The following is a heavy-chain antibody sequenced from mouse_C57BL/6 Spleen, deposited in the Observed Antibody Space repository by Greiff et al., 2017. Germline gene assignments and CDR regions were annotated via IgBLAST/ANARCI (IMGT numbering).Heavy chain of an antibody. CDR1: GYTFTSYD. CDR2: IYPSDGST. CDR3: ARRITTVDWAFAY. J-gene: IGHJ3*01. D-gene: IGHD1-1*01. V-gene: IGHV1-85*01. Sequence: QVQLQQSGPELVKPGASVKLSCKASGYTFTSYDINWVTQRPGQGLEWIGWIYPSDGSTVYNEKVKGKATLTVDTSASTAYMELHSLTSEDSAVYFCARRITTVDWAFAYWGQGTLVTVSA.